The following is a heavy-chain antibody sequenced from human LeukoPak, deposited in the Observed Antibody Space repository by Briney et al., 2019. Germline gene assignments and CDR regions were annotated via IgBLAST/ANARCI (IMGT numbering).Heavy chain of an antibody. Sequence: GGSLRLSCVASGFSFSASAIHWVRQASGKGLEWVGRVRTKSNNYATTYSAPVKGRFTISRDDSKSTAYLQMNSLKAEDTARYYCASYDNDENYYINYWGQGTLVTVSS. CDR2: VRTKSNNYAT. J-gene: IGHJ4*01. CDR1: GFSFSASA. CDR3: ASYDNDENYYINY. V-gene: IGHV3-73*01. D-gene: IGHD3-22*01.